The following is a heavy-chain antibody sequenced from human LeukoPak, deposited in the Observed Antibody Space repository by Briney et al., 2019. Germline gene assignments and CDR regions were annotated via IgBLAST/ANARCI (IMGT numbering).Heavy chain of an antibody. CDR1: GFTFDDYT. CDR2: ISGNGGST. CDR3: AKDSGAAAPTFFDY. J-gene: IGHJ4*02. Sequence: GGSLRLSCAASGFTFDDYTMHWVRQAPGKGLEWVSGISGNGGSTYYADSVKGRFTISRDNSKNTLYLQMNSLRAEDTAVYYCAKDSGAAAPTFFDYWGQGTLVTVSS. V-gene: IGHV3-23*01. D-gene: IGHD2-2*01.